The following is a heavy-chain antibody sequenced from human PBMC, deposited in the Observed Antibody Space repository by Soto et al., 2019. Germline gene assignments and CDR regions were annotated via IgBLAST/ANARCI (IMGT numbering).Heavy chain of an antibody. CDR1: GGSISSGDYY. J-gene: IGHJ3*02. CDR3: ARAPPLKYTYGLRGAFDI. D-gene: IGHD5-18*01. Sequence: QVQLQESGPGLVKPSQTLSLTCTVSGGSISSGDYYWSWIRQPPGKGLEWIGYIYYSGSTYYNPSLKSRVTISVDTSKNLFSLKLSSVTAADTAVYYCARAPPLKYTYGLRGAFDIWGQGTMVTVSS. V-gene: IGHV4-30-4*01. CDR2: IYYSGST.